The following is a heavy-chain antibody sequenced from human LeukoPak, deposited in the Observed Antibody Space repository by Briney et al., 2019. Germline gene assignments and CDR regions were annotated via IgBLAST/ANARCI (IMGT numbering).Heavy chain of an antibody. Sequence: SGTLSLTCTVSGYSISSGYYWGWIRQPPGKGLEWIGSIYHSGSTYYNPSLKSRVTISVDTSKNQFSLKLSSVTAADTAVYYCARIVVVPAADNWFDPWGQRTLVTVSS. CDR3: ARIVVVPAADNWFDP. CDR1: GYSISSGYY. J-gene: IGHJ5*02. D-gene: IGHD2-2*01. CDR2: IYHSGST. V-gene: IGHV4-38-2*02.